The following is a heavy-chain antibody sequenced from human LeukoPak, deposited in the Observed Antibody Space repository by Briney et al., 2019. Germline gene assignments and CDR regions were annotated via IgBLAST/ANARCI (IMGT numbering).Heavy chain of an antibody. CDR3: AKVRGTYSSGYFFDY. J-gene: IGHJ4*02. V-gene: IGHV3-9*01. CDR1: GFTFDNYA. D-gene: IGHD6-19*01. Sequence: GRSLRLSCAASGFTFDNYAMHWVRQAPRKGLEWLSIISWNSGYIGYADSLKGRFTISRDNAKKSLDLQMNSLRAEDTAFYYCAKVRGTYSSGYFFDYWGQGTLVTVSS. CDR2: ISWNSGYI.